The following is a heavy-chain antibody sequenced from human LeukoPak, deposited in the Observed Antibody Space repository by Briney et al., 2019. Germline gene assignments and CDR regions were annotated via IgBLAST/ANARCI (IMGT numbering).Heavy chain of an antibody. D-gene: IGHD2-15*01. CDR1: GYTYTSCY. V-gene: IGHV1-46*01. CDR3: ARGAQNKELGYCSGGSCCDAFDI. J-gene: IGHJ3*02. CDR2: INPSGGST. Sequence: ASVKVSCKASGYTYTSCYMHWVRQAPGQGLEWMGIINPSGGSTSYAQKFQGRVTMTRDTSKSTVYMELSSLRSEDTAVYYCARGAQNKELGYCSGGSCCDAFDIWGQGTMVTVSS.